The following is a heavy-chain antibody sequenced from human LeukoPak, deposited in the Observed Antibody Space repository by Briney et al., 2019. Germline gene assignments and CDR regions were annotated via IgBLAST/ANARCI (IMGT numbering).Heavy chain of an antibody. CDR1: GSSFSSSY. D-gene: IGHD6-13*01. CDR2: IYASGST. V-gene: IGHV4-4*07. J-gene: IGHJ2*01. Sequence: SETLSLTCTVSGSSFSSSYWSWIRQPAGKGLEWIGRIYASGSTNYNPSFKSQITMSVDTSKNHFSLNLSSVTAADTAVYYCARDWMDSSNWFRWYFDLWGRGTLVTVSS. CDR3: ARDWMDSSNWFRWYFDL.